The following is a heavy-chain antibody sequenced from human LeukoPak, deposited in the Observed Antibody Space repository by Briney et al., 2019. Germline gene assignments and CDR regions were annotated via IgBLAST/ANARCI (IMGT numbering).Heavy chain of an antibody. D-gene: IGHD3-10*01. Sequence: GRSLRLSCAASGFTFSSYGMHWVRQAPGKGLEWVSVIYSGDTTYYADSVKGRFSISRDSSKNMLYLQMNSLRAEDTAVYYCARGWPRGFDFWGQGTLVTVSS. J-gene: IGHJ4*02. CDR1: GFTFSSYG. CDR2: IYSGDTT. V-gene: IGHV3-66*01. CDR3: ARGWPRGFDF.